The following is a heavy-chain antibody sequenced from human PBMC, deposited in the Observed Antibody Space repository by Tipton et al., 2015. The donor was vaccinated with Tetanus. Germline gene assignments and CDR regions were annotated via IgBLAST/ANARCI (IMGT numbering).Heavy chain of an antibody. V-gene: IGHV4-59*01. CDR3: AREVADYYDSSGYSNWFDP. D-gene: IGHD3-22*01. Sequence: TLSLTCTVSGGSISSYYWSWIRQPPGKGLEWIGYIYYSGSTNYNPSLKSRVTISVDTSKNQFSLKLSSVTAADTAVYYCAREVADYYDSSGYSNWFDPWGQGTLVTVSP. J-gene: IGHJ5*02. CDR2: IYYSGST. CDR1: GGSISSYY.